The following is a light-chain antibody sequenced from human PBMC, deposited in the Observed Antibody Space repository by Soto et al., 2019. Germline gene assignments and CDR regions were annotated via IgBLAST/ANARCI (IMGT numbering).Light chain of an antibody. V-gene: IGKV3-20*01. CDR1: QNLGTLY. Sequence: EIVLTQSPGTLSLSPGERGTLSCRASQNLGTLYLAWFQQKSGQAPRLLIYSASRRATGIPDRFTGSGSGTDFTRTIKRMESEDSAVHYCQQYGSSPVTVGQGTRLEIK. CDR3: QQYGSSPVT. CDR2: SAS. J-gene: IGKJ5*01.